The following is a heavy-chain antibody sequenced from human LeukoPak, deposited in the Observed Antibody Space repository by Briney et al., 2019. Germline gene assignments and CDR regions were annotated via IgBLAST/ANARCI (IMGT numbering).Heavy chain of an antibody. CDR1: GLNINKYW. CDR2: INIDGSSI. CDR3: AKAALLGGYSSSNWFDP. Sequence: GRSLRLSCAASGLNINKYWMHWVRQAPGKGLLWVSRINIDGSSISYADSVKGRFTISRDNSKNTLYLQMNSLRAEDTAVYYCAKAALLGGYSSSNWFDPWGQGTLVTVSS. V-gene: IGHV3-74*01. D-gene: IGHD6-13*01. J-gene: IGHJ5*02.